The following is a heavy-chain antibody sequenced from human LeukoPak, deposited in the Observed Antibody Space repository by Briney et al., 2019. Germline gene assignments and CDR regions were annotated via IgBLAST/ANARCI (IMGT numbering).Heavy chain of an antibody. Sequence: GASVKVSCKASGYTFTGYYMHWVRQAPGQGLEWMGWISTYNGNTNYAQKLQGRVTMTTDTSTSTAYMELRSLRSDDTAVYYCARGDYGYYLGQGTLVTVSS. J-gene: IGHJ4*02. CDR1: GYTFTGYY. D-gene: IGHD4-17*01. CDR2: ISTYNGNT. V-gene: IGHV1-18*04. CDR3: ARGDYGYY.